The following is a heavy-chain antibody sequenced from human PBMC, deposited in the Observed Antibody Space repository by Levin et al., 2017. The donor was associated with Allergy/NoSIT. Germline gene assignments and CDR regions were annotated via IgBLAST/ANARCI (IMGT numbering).Heavy chain of an antibody. CDR3: ARDRGAGWELYYFDY. Sequence: GGSLRLSCAASRFTFRSYAMHWVRQAPGKGLEWVAVISYDGSKKFYADSVKGRFTISRDNSRNIVYLQMNSLRVEDTAVYYCARDRGAGWELYYFDYWGHGTLVTVSS. CDR1: RFTFRSYA. D-gene: IGHD3-10*01. J-gene: IGHJ4*01. V-gene: IGHV3-30-3*01. CDR2: ISYDGSKK.